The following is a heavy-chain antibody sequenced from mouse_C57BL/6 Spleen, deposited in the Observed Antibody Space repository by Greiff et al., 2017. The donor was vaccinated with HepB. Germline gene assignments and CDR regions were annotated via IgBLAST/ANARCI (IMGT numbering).Heavy chain of an antibody. CDR1: GFTFSSYA. D-gene: IGHD1-1*01. CDR3: TRDDGSSYWYFDV. J-gene: IGHJ1*03. Sequence: DVMLVESGEGLVKPGGSLKLSCAASGFTFSSYAMSWVRQTPEKRLEWVAYISSGGDYIYYADTVKGRFTISRDNARNTLYLQMSSLKSEDTAMYYCTRDDGSSYWYFDVWGTGTTVTVSS. V-gene: IGHV5-9-1*02. CDR2: ISSGGDYI.